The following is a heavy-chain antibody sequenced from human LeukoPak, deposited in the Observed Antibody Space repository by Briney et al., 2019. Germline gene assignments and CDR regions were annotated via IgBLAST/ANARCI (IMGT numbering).Heavy chain of an antibody. J-gene: IGHJ4*02. V-gene: IGHV7-4-1*02. D-gene: IGHD3-9*01. CDR2: INTNTGNP. Sequence: ASVKVSCKASGYTFTSYAMNWVRQAPGQGLEWMGWINTNTGNPTYAQGFTGRFVFSLDTSVSTAYLQISSLKAEDTAVYYCAVRGTLRYFDWSPFDYWGRGTLVTVSS. CDR1: GYTFTSYA. CDR3: AVRGTLRYFDWSPFDY.